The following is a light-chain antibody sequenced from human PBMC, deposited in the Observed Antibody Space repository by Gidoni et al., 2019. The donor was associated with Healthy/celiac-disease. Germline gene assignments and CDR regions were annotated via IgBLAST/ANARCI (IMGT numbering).Light chain of an antibody. CDR3: QQYGSSPFT. V-gene: IGKV3-20*01. Sequence: ELVFTQSPGTLSLSPGERATLSCRASQSVSSSYLAWYQQKPGQAPRLLIYGASSRATGITDRFSGSGSGTDFTLTISRLEPEDFAVYYCQQYGSSPFTFGPGTKVDIK. J-gene: IGKJ3*01. CDR1: QSVSSSY. CDR2: GAS.